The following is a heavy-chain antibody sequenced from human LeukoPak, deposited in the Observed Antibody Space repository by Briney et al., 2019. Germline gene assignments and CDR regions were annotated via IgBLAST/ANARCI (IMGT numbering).Heavy chain of an antibody. Sequence: PGGSLRLSCAASGFTFSSYAMSWVRQAPGKGLEWVSAISGSGGSTYYADSVKGRFTISRDNSKNTLYLQMNSLRAEDTAVYYCAKDRAPGGRSGGSSEPDYWGQGTLVTVSS. CDR2: ISGSGGST. D-gene: IGHD2-15*01. CDR1: GFTFSSYA. J-gene: IGHJ4*02. CDR3: AKDRAPGGRSGGSSEPDY. V-gene: IGHV3-23*01.